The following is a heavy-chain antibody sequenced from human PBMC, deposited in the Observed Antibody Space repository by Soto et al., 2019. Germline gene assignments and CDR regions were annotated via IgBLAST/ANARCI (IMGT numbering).Heavy chain of an antibody. V-gene: IGHV4-4*02. D-gene: IGHD3-10*01. J-gene: IGHJ5*02. Sequence: QVQLQESGPGLVKPSGTLSLTCAVSGGSISSSNWWSWVRQPPGKGLEWIGEIYHSGSTNYNPSLKSRGTISVDKSKNKFSLKLSSVTAADTAVYYCARDRSETLWFGELRGWFDPWGQGTLVTVSS. CDR1: GGSISSSNW. CDR2: IYHSGST. CDR3: ARDRSETLWFGELRGWFDP.